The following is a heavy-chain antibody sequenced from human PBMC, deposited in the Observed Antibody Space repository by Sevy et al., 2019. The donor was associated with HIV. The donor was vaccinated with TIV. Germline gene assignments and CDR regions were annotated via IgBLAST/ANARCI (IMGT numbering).Heavy chain of an antibody. D-gene: IGHD2-15*01. J-gene: IGHJ3*01. CDR3: AKDVVAVVGDAFDV. CDR2: TGGRGGAT. CDR1: GFPFSSYA. V-gene: IGHV3-23*01. Sequence: GSLRLSCAASGFPFSSYAMNWVRQGPGKGLEWVSATGGRGGATYYADSVKGRFTISRDNSKNTLYLQMDSLRAEDTAIYYCAKDVVAVVGDAFDVWGQGTMVTVSS.